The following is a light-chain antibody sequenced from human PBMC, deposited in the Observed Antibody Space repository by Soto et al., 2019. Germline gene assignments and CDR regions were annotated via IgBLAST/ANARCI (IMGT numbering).Light chain of an antibody. J-gene: IGKJ1*01. Sequence: DIQMTQSPSTLSASVGDRVTITCRASQSISSWLAWYQQKPGKAPKLLIYDVSSLESGVPSRFSGSGSGTEFTLTISILQPDDFATYYCQQYNSYSTWTFGQGTKVEIK. CDR2: DVS. CDR3: QQYNSYSTWT. CDR1: QSISSW. V-gene: IGKV1-5*01.